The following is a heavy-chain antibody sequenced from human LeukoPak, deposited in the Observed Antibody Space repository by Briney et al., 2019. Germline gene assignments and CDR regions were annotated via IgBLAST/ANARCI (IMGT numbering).Heavy chain of an antibody. D-gene: IGHD3-22*01. V-gene: IGHV1-3*01. CDR3: ARDCDDSSGCDAFDI. CDR1: GYTFTSYA. CDR2: INAGNGNT. Sequence: ASVRVSCKASGYTFTSYAMHWVRQAPGQRLEWMGWINAGNGNTKYSQKFQGRVTITRDTSASTAYMELSSLRSEDTAVYYCARDCDDSSGCDAFDIWGQGTMVTVSS. J-gene: IGHJ3*02.